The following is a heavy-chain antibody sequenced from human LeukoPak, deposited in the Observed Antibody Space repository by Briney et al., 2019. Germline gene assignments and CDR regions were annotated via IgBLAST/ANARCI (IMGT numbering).Heavy chain of an antibody. V-gene: IGHV3-9*03. CDR2: ISGNIGSI. CDR1: GFTLDDYA. CDR3: AKGQAITVAGLLAFDI. J-gene: IGHJ3*02. D-gene: IGHD1-20*01. Sequence: STLRPSSAASGFTLDDYAMHWVRQAPGQGLEWFSGISGNIGSIGYAESVKGRFTIPRDNAKNSLYLQMNSVRAQAMTLHYCAKGQAITVAGLLAFDIWGPGTIGTVSS.